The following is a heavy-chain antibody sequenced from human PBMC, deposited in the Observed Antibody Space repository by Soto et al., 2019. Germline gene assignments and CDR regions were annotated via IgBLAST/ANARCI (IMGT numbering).Heavy chain of an antibody. V-gene: IGHV3-33*01. D-gene: IGHD6-13*01. CDR1: AFALKTNG. CDR2: LWYDGSNK. Sequence: QPGGSHRLSCAASAFALKTNGMPCVRQTPGKGLEWGASLWYDGSNKQYAASVKGRFTISRDNSKNILYLQMDSLRVEDTGIYYCAREAGHDDQLGQQLPDCWGQGT. J-gene: IGHJ4*02. CDR3: AREAGHDDQLGQQLPDC.